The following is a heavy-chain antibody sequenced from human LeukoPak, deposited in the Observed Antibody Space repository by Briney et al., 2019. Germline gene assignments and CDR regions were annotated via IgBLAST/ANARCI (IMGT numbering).Heavy chain of an antibody. V-gene: IGHV3-7*01. CDR1: GFTFSTHW. CDR2: IKEDGSTT. D-gene: IGHD3-22*01. CDR3: APQTMILVL. Sequence: GGSLRLPCVASGFTFSTHWVSWVRQAPGKGLEWVANIKEDGSTTDYVDSVKGRFTISRDNAKNSVFLQMNSLRAEDTAVYYCAPQTMILVLGGQGTLVTVSS. J-gene: IGHJ4*02.